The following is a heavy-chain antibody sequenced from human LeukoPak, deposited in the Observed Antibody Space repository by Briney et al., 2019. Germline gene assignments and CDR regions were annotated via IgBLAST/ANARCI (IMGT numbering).Heavy chain of an antibody. CDR1: GYTFTGYY. CDR3: ARDLKGSSWYETDY. V-gene: IGHV1-2*02. CDR2: INPNSGGT. Sequence: GASVKVSCKASGYTFTGYYMHWVRQAPGQGLEWMGWINPNSGGTNYAQKFQGRVTLTRDTSISTAYMELSRLRSDGTAVYYCARDLKGSSWYETDYWGQGTLVTVSS. J-gene: IGHJ4*02. D-gene: IGHD6-13*01.